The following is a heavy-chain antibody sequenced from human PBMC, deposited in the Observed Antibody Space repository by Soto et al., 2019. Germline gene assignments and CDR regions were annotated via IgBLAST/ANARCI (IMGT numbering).Heavy chain of an antibody. J-gene: IGHJ3*02. CDR3: ARVPSRDYDSSGYDAFDI. CDR1: GYTFTSYG. D-gene: IGHD3-22*01. CDR2: ISAYNGNT. V-gene: IGHV1-18*01. Sequence: ASVKVSCKASGYTFTSYGISWVRQAPGQGLEWMGWISAYNGNTNYAQKLQGRVTMTTDTSTSTAYMELRSLRSDDTAVYYCARVPSRDYDSSGYDAFDIWGQGTMVTVSS.